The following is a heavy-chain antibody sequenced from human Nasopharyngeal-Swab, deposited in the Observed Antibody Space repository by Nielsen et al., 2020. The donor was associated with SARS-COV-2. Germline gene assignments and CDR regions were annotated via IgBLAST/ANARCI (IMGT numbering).Heavy chain of an antibody. D-gene: IGHD4-17*01. J-gene: IGHJ3*02. CDR3: ARATGYGDYGAFDI. Sequence: GESLKISCAASGFTFSTYSMNWVRQAPGKGLEWVSYISSSSSTIYYADSVKGRFTISRDNAKNSLYLQMNSLRGEDTAVYYCARATGYGDYGAFDIWGQGTMVTVSS. CDR2: ISSSSSTI. CDR1: GFTFSTYS. V-gene: IGHV3-48*01.